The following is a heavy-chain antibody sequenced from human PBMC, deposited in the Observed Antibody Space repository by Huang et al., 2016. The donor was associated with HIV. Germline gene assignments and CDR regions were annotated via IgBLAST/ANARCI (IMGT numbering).Heavy chain of an antibody. CDR2: MNSDGSDT. CDR1: GFTFRNHW. Sequence: EVQLVESGGGLVQPGGSLRLSCAASGFTFRNHWMHWVRQAPGKGLEWVSRMNSDGSDTIHADSVKGRFTISRDNAQNTVHLHMNSLRAEDTAVYFCAKNPSITAVDSDYYYYYMDVWGKGTTVTVS. V-gene: IGHV3-74*02. CDR3: AKNPSITAVDSDYYYYYMDV. D-gene: IGHD6-13*01. J-gene: IGHJ6*03.